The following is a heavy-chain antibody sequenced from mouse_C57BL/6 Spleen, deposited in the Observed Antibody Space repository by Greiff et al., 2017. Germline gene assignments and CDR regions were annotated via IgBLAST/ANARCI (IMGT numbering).Heavy chain of an antibody. V-gene: IGHV5-17*01. Sequence: EVMLVESGAGLVKPGASLKLSCAASGFTFSDYGMHWVRQDPEKGLEWVAYISSGSSTNNYADTVKGRFTISIDNATNTLFLQMTRLRSEDTAMYYCARTGTYWYFDVWGTGTTVTVSS. D-gene: IGHD4-1*01. J-gene: IGHJ1*03. CDR2: ISSGSSTN. CDR3: ARTGTYWYFDV. CDR1: GFTFSDYG.